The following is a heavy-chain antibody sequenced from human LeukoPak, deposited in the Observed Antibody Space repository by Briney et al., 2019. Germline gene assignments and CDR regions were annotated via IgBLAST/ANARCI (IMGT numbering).Heavy chain of an antibody. V-gene: IGHV1-8*01. CDR1: GYTFTSYE. Sequence: GASVKVSCKASGYTFTSYEINWVRQATGQGLEWMGRANPGSGNTGYAQKFQGRVTMTRDTSITTAYMELSSLRSEDTAVYYCARDYYCDTSGHRSGYFDLWGRGTLVTVSS. J-gene: IGHJ2*01. CDR2: ANPGSGNT. D-gene: IGHD2-21*01. CDR3: ARDYYCDTSGHRSGYFDL.